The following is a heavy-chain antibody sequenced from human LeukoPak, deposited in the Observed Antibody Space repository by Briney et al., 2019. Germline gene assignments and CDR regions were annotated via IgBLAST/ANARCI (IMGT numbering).Heavy chain of an antibody. V-gene: IGHV3-15*01. D-gene: IGHD1-26*01. CDR3: TTDLGSGSLFDY. J-gene: IGHJ4*02. Sequence: GGSLRLSCAASGFTFSYAWMSWVRQTPGKGLEWVGRIKSKRDGGTADSAAPVKGRFTIPRHDSKNTVYLQMNSLKAEDTAVYYCTTDLGSGSLFDYWGQGILVTVSS. CDR1: GFTFSYAW. CDR2: IKSKRDGGTA.